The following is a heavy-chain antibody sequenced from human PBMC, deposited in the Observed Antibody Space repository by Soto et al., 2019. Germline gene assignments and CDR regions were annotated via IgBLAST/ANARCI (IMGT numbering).Heavy chain of an antibody. CDR1: GFNFSDYY. D-gene: IGHD4-17*01. V-gene: IGHV3-11*01. Sequence: PGGSMRLSCAASGFNFSDYYMSWIRQDTGKGLEWVSYISSSGSTIYYADSVKGRFTISRDNAKNSLYLQMNSLRAEDTAVYYCARDNTTSTTVSPIDAFDIWGQGTMVTVSS. CDR3: ARDNTTSTTVSPIDAFDI. J-gene: IGHJ3*02. CDR2: ISSSGSTI.